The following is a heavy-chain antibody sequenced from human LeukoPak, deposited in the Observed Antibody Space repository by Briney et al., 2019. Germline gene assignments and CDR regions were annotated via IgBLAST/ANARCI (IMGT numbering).Heavy chain of an antibody. J-gene: IGHJ4*02. CDR3: ARDGSGGTWKLFDY. D-gene: IGHD2-15*01. CDR1: GFTFSSYS. CDR2: ISSSRSYI. V-gene: IGHV3-21*01. Sequence: GGSLRLSCAASGFTFSSYSMNWVRQAPGKGLEWVSSISSSRSYIYYADSVKGRFTISRDNAKNSLYLQMNSLRAEDTAVYYCARDGSGGTWKLFDYWSQGTLVTVSS.